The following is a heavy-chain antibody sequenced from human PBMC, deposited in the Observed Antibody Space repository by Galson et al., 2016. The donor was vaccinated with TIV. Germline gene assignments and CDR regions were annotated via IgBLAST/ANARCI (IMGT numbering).Heavy chain of an antibody. J-gene: IGHJ5*02. CDR3: ARATNYYDNWFDP. Sequence: SVKVSCKASGYTFNNFGVSWVRQAPGQGLEWMGRIIPIFGTTKYAQKFQGRVTITADESTDTAYVELNSLTSEDTAVYYCARATNYYDNWFDPWGQGTLVTVSS. CDR1: GYTFNNFG. D-gene: IGHD3-10*01. V-gene: IGHV1-69*13. CDR2: IIPIFGTT.